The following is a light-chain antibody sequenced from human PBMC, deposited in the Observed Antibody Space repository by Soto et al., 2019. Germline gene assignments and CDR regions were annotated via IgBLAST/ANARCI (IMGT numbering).Light chain of an antibody. V-gene: IGLV2-23*03. J-gene: IGLJ1*01. CDR1: SSDVGSYNL. Sequence: QSVLTQPASVSGSPGQSSTISCTGTSSDVGSYNLVSWYQQHPGKAPKLMIYEGSKRPSGVSNRFSGSKSGNTASLTISGLQAEDEADYYCCSYAGSSTFLYVFGTGTKVTVL. CDR3: CSYAGSSTFLYV. CDR2: EGS.